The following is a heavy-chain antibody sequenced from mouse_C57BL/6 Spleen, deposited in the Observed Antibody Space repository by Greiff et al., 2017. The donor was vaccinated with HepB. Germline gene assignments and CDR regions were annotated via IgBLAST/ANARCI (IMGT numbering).Heavy chain of an antibody. CDR3: ARANYGYHYAMDY. V-gene: IGHV3-6*01. CDR2: ISYDGSN. CDR1: GYSITSGYY. Sequence: ESGPGLVKPSQSLSLTCSVTGYSITSGYYWNWIRQFPGNKLEWMGYISYDGSNNYNPSLKNRISITRDTSKNQFFLKLNSVTTEDTATYYCARANYGYHYAMDYWGQGTSVTVSS. D-gene: IGHD2-2*01. J-gene: IGHJ4*01.